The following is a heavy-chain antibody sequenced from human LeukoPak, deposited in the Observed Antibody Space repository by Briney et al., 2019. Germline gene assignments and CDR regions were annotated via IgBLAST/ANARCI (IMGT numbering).Heavy chain of an antibody. CDR3: ARVQPLEWLTHSFDY. V-gene: IGHV3-7*01. D-gene: IGHD3-3*01. CDR2: IKQDGSEK. CDR1: GFTFSSYW. Sequence: PGGSLRLSCAASGFTFSSYWMSWVRQAPGKGLEWVANIKQDGSEKYYVDSVKGRFTISRDNAKNSLYLQMNGLRAEDTAVYYCARVQPLEWLTHSFDYWGQGTLVTVSS. J-gene: IGHJ4*02.